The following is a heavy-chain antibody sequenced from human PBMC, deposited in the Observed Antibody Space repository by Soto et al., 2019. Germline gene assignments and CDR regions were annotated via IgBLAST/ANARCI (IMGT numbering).Heavy chain of an antibody. Sequence: EVQVVESGGGLVQPGGSLRLSCAASGFRFGSHWMSWVRQAPGKGLEWVANIKLDGSEEYYVDSVEGRFTISRDNAKNSEYPQMNSLRAEDTAVYYCARIGAKWPFVYWGQGTLVTVSS. J-gene: IGHJ4*02. CDR1: GFRFGSHW. V-gene: IGHV3-7*05. CDR2: IKLDGSEE. D-gene: IGHD3-16*01. CDR3: ARIGAKWPFVY.